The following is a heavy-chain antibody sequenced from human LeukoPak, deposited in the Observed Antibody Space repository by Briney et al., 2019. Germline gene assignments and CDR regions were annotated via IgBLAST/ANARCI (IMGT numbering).Heavy chain of an antibody. J-gene: IGHJ4*02. Sequence: SETLSLTCAVYGGSFSGYYWSWIRQPPGKGLEWIGEINHSGSTNYNPSLKSRVTMSVHTSKNQFSLKLSSVTAADTAVYYCAKFGGMCDSMVGADTRRFDYWGQGTLVTVYS. D-gene: IGHD1-26*01. CDR3: AKFGGMCDSMVGADTRRFDY. CDR2: INHSGST. V-gene: IGHV4-34*01. CDR1: GGSFSGYY.